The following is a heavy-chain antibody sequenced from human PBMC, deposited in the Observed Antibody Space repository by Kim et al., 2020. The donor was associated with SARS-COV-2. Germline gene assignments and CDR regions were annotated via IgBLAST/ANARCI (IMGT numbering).Heavy chain of an antibody. CDR2: IYPADSKT. J-gene: IGHJ6*02. Sequence: GESLKISCQASGYNFVSYWIAWVRQTPGKGLEWMGTIYPADSKTTYSPSFEGQVTISADKSFSTASLQWRSLKTSDTAVYYCARFTSNSYGDGFYYYHGMDIWGQGTSVAVSS. D-gene: IGHD2-21*01. V-gene: IGHV5-51*01. CDR1: GYNFVSYW. CDR3: ARFTSNSYGDGFYYYHGMDI.